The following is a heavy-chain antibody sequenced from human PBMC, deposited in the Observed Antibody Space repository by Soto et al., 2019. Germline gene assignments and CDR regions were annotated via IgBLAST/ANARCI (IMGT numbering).Heavy chain of an antibody. Sequence: GGSLRLSCAASGFTFSSYGMHWVRQAPGKGLEWVAVISYDGSNKYYADSVKGRFTISRDNSKNTLYLQMNSLRAEDTSVYYCAKDKYYDILTGYYLYSPSDYWGQGTLVTVSS. D-gene: IGHD3-9*01. J-gene: IGHJ4*02. CDR3: AKDKYYDILTGYYLYSPSDY. CDR1: GFTFSSYG. V-gene: IGHV3-30*18. CDR2: ISYDGSNK.